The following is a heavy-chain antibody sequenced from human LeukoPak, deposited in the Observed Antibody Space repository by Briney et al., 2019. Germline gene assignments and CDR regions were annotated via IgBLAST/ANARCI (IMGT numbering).Heavy chain of an antibody. CDR3: ARHLVSSLPTGLDY. CDR2: IHYSGTA. CDR1: GGSISGYS. J-gene: IGHJ4*02. D-gene: IGHD3-9*01. Sequence: SETPSLTCTVSGGSISGYSWSWLRQPPGMGLEYIGYIHYSGTANYTPSLRSRVTISVDTSKNQFSLTLTAVTAGDTAVYYCARHLVSSLPTGLDYWGQGALVTDCS. V-gene: IGHV4-59*08.